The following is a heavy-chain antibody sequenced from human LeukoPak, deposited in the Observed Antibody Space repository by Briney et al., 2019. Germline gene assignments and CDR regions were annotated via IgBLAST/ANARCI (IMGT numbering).Heavy chain of an antibody. J-gene: IGHJ4*02. CDR1: GYTFTIYY. Sequence: ASVKVSCKASGYTFTIYYMHWVRQAPGQGLEWMGIINPSGGSTSYAQKFQGRVTMTRDTSTSTDCMELSSLRSEDTAVYYCARVCGGGDCYSHFYFAYWGQGPLVTVSS. V-gene: IGHV1-46*01. D-gene: IGHD2-21*02. CDR2: INPSGGST. CDR3: ARVCGGGDCYSHFYFAY.